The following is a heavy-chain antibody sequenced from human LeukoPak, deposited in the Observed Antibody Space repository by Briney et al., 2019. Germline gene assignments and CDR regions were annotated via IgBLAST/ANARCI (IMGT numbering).Heavy chain of an antibody. Sequence: GASVKVSCKASGGTFSSYAISWVRQAPGQGLEWMGRIIPILGIANYAQKFQGRVTITADKSTSTAYMELSSLRSEDTAVYYCAREPGGDSSGYDDIWGQGTMVTVSS. CDR3: AREPGGDSSGYDDI. D-gene: IGHD3-22*01. V-gene: IGHV1-69*04. CDR1: GGTFSSYA. CDR2: IIPILGIA. J-gene: IGHJ3*02.